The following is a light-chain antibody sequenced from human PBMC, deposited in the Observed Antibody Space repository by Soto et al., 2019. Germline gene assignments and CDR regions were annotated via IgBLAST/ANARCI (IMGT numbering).Light chain of an antibody. J-gene: IGLJ1*01. Sequence: QSALTQPASVSGSPGQSITISCAGTSSDVGGYTYVSWYQQHPGKAPKLMIYDVSNGPSGVSNRFSGSKSGNTASLTISGLQAEDEADYYCTSYTSSSTPYVFGGGTKLTVL. CDR3: TSYTSSSTPYV. CDR1: SSDVGGYTY. CDR2: DVS. V-gene: IGLV2-14*01.